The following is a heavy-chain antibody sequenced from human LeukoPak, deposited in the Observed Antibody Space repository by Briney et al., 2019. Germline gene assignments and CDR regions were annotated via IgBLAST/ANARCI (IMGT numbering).Heavy chain of an antibody. J-gene: IGHJ4*02. D-gene: IGHD3-22*01. V-gene: IGHV3-66*01. CDR1: GFTFSSYA. CDR3: ARGGDSSGYISWYFDY. CDR2: IYSGGST. Sequence: PGGSLRLSCAASGFTFSSYAMHWVRQAPGKGLEWVSVIYSGGSTYYADSVKGRFTISRDNSKNTLYLQMNSLRAEDTAVYYCARGGDSSGYISWYFDYWGQGTLVTVSS.